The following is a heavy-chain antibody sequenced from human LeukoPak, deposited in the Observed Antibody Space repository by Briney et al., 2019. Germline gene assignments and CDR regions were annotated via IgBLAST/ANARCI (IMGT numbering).Heavy chain of an antibody. V-gene: IGHV3-21*01. J-gene: IGHJ4*02. CDR2: ISSSSSCI. CDR3: ARDGSGSLKLDY. CDR1: GFTFSSYS. D-gene: IGHD3-10*01. Sequence: PGGSLRLSCAASGFTFSSYSMNWVRQAPGKGLEWVSSISSSSSCIYYADSVKGRFTISRGNAKNSLYLQMNSLRAEDTAVYYCARDGSGSLKLDYWGQGTLVTVSS.